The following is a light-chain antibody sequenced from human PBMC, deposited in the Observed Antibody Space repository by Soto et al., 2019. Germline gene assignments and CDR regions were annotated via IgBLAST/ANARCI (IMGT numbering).Light chain of an antibody. CDR2: RNN. CDR3: HSYDSSLSGSV. CDR1: SSNIGAGYD. V-gene: IGLV1-40*01. J-gene: IGLJ3*02. Sequence: QSVLTQPPSVSGAPGQRVTISCSGRSSNIGAGYDVHWYQQLPGTAPKLLIYRNNNRPSGVPDRFSGSKSGTSASLAITGLQAEDEAAYYCHSYDSSLSGSVFGGGTKVTVL.